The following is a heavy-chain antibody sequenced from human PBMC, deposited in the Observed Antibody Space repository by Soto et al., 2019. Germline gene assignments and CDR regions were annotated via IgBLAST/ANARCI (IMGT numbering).Heavy chain of an antibody. D-gene: IGHD7-27*01. CDR2: ISSSSSTI. CDR1: GFTFSSYS. CDR3: ARDKALTPLHWYFDL. Sequence: GGSLRLSCAASGFTFSSYSMNWVRQAPGKGLEWVSYISSSSSTIYYADSVKGRFTISRDNAKNSLYLQMNSLRDEDTAVYYCARDKALTPLHWYFDLWGRGTLVTVSS. J-gene: IGHJ2*01. V-gene: IGHV3-48*02.